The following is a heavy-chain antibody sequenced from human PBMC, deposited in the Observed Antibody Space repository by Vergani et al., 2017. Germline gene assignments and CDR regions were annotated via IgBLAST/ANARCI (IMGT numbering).Heavy chain of an antibody. J-gene: IGHJ4*02. CDR2: INPNNGGT. CDR1: GYSFTGYY. CDR3: AREQVRGVSYYFDY. Sequence: QVQLVQSGAEVKKPGASVKVSCKASGYSFTGYYMQWVRQAPGQGLEWMGWINPNNGGTYYAQKFQGRVTMTRDTSISTAYMELSRLRSEDTAVYYCAREQVRGVSYYFDYWGQGTLVTVSS. V-gene: IGHV1-2*02. D-gene: IGHD3-10*01.